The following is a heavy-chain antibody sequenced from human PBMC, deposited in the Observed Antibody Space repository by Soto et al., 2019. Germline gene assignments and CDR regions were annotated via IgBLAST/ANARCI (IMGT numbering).Heavy chain of an antibody. V-gene: IGHV3-30*18. D-gene: IGHD3-10*01. CDR2: ISYDGSNK. Sequence: PGGSLRLSCAASGFTFSSYGMHWVRQAPGKGLEWVAVISYDGSNKYYADSVKGRFTISRDNSKNTLYLQMNSLRAEDTAVYYCAKVVDGQNFDYWGQGTLVTVSS. CDR1: GFTFSSYG. J-gene: IGHJ4*02. CDR3: AKVVDGQNFDY.